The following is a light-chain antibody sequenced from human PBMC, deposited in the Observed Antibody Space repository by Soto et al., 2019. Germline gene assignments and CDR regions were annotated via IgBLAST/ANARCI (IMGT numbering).Light chain of an antibody. CDR1: NNDVGAYNY. Sequence: QSVLTQPASVSGSPGQSIIISCTGTNNDVGAYNYVSWFQQHPGKAPKTMIYDVSNRPSGVSNRFSGSKSGNTASLTISGLQAEDEADYYCSSYTRSNTVVFGGGTKLTVL. V-gene: IGLV2-14*03. CDR2: DVS. J-gene: IGLJ3*02. CDR3: SSYTRSNTVV.